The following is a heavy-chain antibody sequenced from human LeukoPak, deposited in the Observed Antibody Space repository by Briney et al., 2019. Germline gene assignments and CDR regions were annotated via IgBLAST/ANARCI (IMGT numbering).Heavy chain of an antibody. J-gene: IGHJ5*02. V-gene: IGHV1-2*02. CDR1: GYTFTDYY. CDR3: ARPNGDFYNWFDP. CDR2: INPNSGDR. D-gene: IGHD2-21*02. Sequence: ASVKVSCKASGYTFTDYYIHWVRQAPGQGFEWMGWINPNSGDRNYAQRFQDRVTLTRDTSIGTAYMELTNLRTDDTAIYYCARPNGDFYNWFDPWGQGTLVTVSS.